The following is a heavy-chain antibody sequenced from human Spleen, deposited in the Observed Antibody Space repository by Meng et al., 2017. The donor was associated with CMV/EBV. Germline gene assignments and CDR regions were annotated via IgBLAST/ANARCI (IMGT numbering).Heavy chain of an antibody. CDR1: GFTLSKYA. D-gene: IGHD1-14*01. J-gene: IGHJ4*02. V-gene: IGHV3-30*04. CDR2: TSSDGKNQ. CDR3: ATEPGGGDY. Sequence: GGSLRLSCGASGFTLSKYAMQWVRQAPGKGLEWVAFTSSDGKNQDYADSVKGRFTISRDNSKNTLYLEMNSLKPEETAVYYCATEPGGGDYWGQGTLVTVSS.